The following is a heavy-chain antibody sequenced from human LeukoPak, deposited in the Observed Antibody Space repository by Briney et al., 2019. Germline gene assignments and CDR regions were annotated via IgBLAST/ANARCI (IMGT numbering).Heavy chain of an antibody. D-gene: IGHD3-22*01. CDR3: TRVVPRYYYDSSGYSYPDF. CDR1: GFTLSSYW. CDR2: IRSEAYGGST. V-gene: IGHV3-49*04. Sequence: GGSLRLSCAASGFTLSSYWMIWVRQAPGKGLEWVGFIRSEAYGGSTQYAASVTGRFTISRDDSKSIAHLQMNSLKTEDTAVYYCTRVVPRYYYDSSGYSYPDFWGQGTLVTVSS. J-gene: IGHJ4*02.